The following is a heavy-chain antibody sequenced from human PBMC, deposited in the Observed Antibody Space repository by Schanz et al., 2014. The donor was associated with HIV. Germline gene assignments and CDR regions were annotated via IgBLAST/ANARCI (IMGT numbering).Heavy chain of an antibody. D-gene: IGHD3-3*02. CDR1: GGTFSIYA. CDR3: ARAAFSSEYYYGMDV. Sequence: QVQLVQSGAEVKKPGSSVKVSCKASGGTFSIYAISWVRQAPGQGLEWMGGIIPIFGTANYAQKYQGRVTFIADESTSPAYMELSSLRSADTAVYFCARAAFSSEYYYGMDVWGQGTTVTVSS. V-gene: IGHV1-69*01. CDR2: IIPIFGTA. J-gene: IGHJ6*02.